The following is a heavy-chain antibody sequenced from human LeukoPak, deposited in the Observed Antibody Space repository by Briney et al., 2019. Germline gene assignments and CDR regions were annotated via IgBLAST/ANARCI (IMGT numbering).Heavy chain of an antibody. J-gene: IGHJ6*03. CDR3: ARESSSSHYMDV. D-gene: IGHD6-6*01. CDR1: GYTFTGYY. Sequence: GASVKVSCKASGYTFTGYYMHWVQQAPGQGLEWMGWINPNSGGTNYAQKFQGRVTMTRDTSISTAYMELSRLRSDDTAVYYCARESSSSHYMDVWGKGTTVTVSS. V-gene: IGHV1-2*02. CDR2: INPNSGGT.